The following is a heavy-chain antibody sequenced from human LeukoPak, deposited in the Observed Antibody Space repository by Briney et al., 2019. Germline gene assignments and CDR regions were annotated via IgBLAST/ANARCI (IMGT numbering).Heavy chain of an antibody. V-gene: IGHV3-11*01. Sequence: GGSLRLSCAASGFTFSDYYMRWIRQAPGKGLEWVSYISSSGSTIYYADSVKGRFTISRDNSKNTLYLQMNSLRAEDTAVYYCAKVDCSSTSCHFDYWGQGTLVTVSS. CDR1: GFTFSDYY. J-gene: IGHJ4*02. CDR3: AKVDCSSTSCHFDY. CDR2: ISSSGSTI. D-gene: IGHD2-2*01.